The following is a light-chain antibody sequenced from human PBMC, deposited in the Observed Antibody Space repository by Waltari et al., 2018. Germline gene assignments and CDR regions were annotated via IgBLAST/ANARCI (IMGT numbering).Light chain of an antibody. CDR3: HQYGSSPYI. V-gene: IGKV3-20*01. CDR2: GAS. J-gene: IGKJ2*01. Sequence: EIVLTQSPGTLSLSPGERATLSCRASQSVTSRYIAWYQQKPGQPPRLLFYGASSRATGIPDRVSGSGSGTDFTLTISRLEPEDFAVYYCHQYGSSPYIFGQGTKLEIK. CDR1: QSVTSRY.